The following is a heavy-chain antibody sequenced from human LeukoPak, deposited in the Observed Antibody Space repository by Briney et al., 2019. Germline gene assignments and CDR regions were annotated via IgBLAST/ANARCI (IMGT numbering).Heavy chain of an antibody. CDR1: GGSISSSSYY. Sequence: PSETLSLTCTVSGGSISSSSYYWGWIRQPPGKGLEWIGSIYYSGSTYYNPSLKSRVTISVDTSKNQFSLKLSSVTAADTAVYYCARVVAARPAWLDPWGQGTLVTVSS. V-gene: IGHV4-39*01. J-gene: IGHJ5*02. CDR3: ARVVAARPAWLDP. CDR2: IYYSGST. D-gene: IGHD6-6*01.